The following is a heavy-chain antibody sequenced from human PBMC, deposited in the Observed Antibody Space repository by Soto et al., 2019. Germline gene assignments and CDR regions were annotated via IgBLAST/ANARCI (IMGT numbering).Heavy chain of an antibody. V-gene: IGHV3-53*01. J-gene: IGHJ2*01. CDR3: FQAEDGIRDVRSVSAFLLNRSSDL. D-gene: IGHD3-10*02. Sequence: EWVSVIYSGGSTYYADPVKGRFTISRDNSKNTLYLQMNSLRAEDTAVYFFFQAEDGIRDVRSVSAFLLNRSSDL. CDR2: IYSGGST.